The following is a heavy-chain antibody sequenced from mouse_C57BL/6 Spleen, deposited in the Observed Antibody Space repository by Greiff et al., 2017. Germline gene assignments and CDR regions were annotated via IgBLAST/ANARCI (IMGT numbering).Heavy chain of an antibody. Sequence: VKLQESGPGLVAPSQSLSITCTVSGFSLTSYGVHWVRQPPGQGLEWLVVIWSDGSTTYNSALKSRLSISKDNSKSQVFLKMNSLQTEDTAMYYCAREGITTGKDYAMDYWGQGTSVTVSS. J-gene: IGHJ4*01. CDR2: IWSDGST. V-gene: IGHV2-6*03. D-gene: IGHD1-1*01. CDR3: AREGITTGKDYAMDY. CDR1: GFSLTSYG.